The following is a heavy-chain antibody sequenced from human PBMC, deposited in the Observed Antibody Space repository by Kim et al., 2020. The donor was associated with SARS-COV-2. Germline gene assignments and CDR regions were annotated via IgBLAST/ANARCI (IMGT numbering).Heavy chain of an antibody. V-gene: IGHV3-30*18. CDR1: GFTFSSYG. J-gene: IGHJ4*02. Sequence: GGSLRLSCAASGFTFSSYGMHWVRQAPGKGLEWVAVISYDGSNKYYADSVKGRFTISRDNSKNTLYLQMNSLRAEDTAVYYCAKASDYWGQGTLVTVSS. CDR3: AKASDY. CDR2: ISYDGSNK.